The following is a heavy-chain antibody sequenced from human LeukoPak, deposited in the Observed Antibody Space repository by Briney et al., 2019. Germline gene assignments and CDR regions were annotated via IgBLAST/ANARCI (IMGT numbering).Heavy chain of an antibody. D-gene: IGHD3-16*01. CDR1: GFSVSDYS. CDR3: TRERRGSYYAFES. V-gene: IGHV3-11*05. Sequence: GGSLRLSCAASGFSVSDYSISWIRQSPGKGPEWISYVTSGRGSTNYADSVKGRFTISSDNAKNSVALQLDGLRADDTAVYFCTRERRGSYYAFESWGQGTLVTVSS. J-gene: IGHJ4*02. CDR2: VTSGRGST.